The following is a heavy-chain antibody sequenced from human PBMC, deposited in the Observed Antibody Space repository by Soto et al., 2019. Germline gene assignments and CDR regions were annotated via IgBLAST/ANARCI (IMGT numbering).Heavy chain of an antibody. Sequence: PSETLSLTCDVSGDTISTGGYTWAWIRQPPGEALEWIGHTYHSGNPYYNPSLKSRVIISVDRSKNQFSLKVRSVTAADAAVYYCARGKYYDVSTGYSTFDPWGQGVPVTVSS. CDR2: TYHSGNP. V-gene: IGHV4-30-2*01. D-gene: IGHD3-9*01. CDR1: GDTISTGGYT. J-gene: IGHJ5*02. CDR3: ARGKYYDVSTGYSTFDP.